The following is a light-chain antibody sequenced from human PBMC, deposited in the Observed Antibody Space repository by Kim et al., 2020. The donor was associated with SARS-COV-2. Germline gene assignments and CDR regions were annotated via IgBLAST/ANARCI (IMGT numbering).Light chain of an antibody. Sequence: SYELTQPPSVSVAPGKTASITCGGNDIGDKGVHWYQQRPGQAPVLVTYQDTDRPSGIPERFSGSNSGNTATLTISRVEAGDEADYYCQVWDTRSDHVVFGGGTKLTVL. CDR1: DIGDKG. CDR3: QVWDTRSDHVV. J-gene: IGLJ2*01. V-gene: IGLV3-21*04. CDR2: QDT.